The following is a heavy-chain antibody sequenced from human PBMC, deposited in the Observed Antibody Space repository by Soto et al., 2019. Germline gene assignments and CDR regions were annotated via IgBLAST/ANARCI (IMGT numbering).Heavy chain of an antibody. V-gene: IGHV4-31*03. CDR3: ARDDRFGENYGLDV. D-gene: IGHD3-10*01. J-gene: IGHJ6*02. CDR1: GGSIYSAGYY. CDR2: IHYSGST. Sequence: QVQLQESGPGLVKPSQTLSLTCTVSGGSIYSAGYYWTWIRQHPGKGLEWIGYIHYSGSTYYNPSLKSRITISVDTSKNQFSPRLTSVTAADTAVYYCARDDRFGENYGLDVWGQGTTVTVSS.